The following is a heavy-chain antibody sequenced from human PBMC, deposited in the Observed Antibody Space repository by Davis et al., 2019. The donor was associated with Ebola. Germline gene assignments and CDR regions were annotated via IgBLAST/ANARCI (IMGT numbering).Heavy chain of an antibody. CDR2: ISGSGGST. CDR1: GFTFSSYA. D-gene: IGHD6-19*01. CDR3: ARSYSSGWYPRYYGMDV. J-gene: IGHJ6*02. Sequence: GGSLRLSCAASGFTFSSYAMSWVRQAPGKGLEWVSGISGSGGSTYYADSVKGRFTISRDNSKNTLYLQMNSLRAEDTAVYYCARSYSSGWYPRYYGMDVWGQGTTVTVSS. V-gene: IGHV3-23*01.